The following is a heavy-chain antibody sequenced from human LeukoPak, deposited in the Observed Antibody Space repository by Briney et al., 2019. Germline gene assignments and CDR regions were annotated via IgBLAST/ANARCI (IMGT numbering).Heavy chain of an antibody. Sequence: ASVKVSCKASGYTFTSYGISWVRQAPGQGLEWMGRISAYNGNTNYAQKLQGRVTMTTDTSTSTAYMELRSLRSDDTAVYYCATVAGTVGLATVWGQGTLVTVSS. D-gene: IGHD6-19*01. V-gene: IGHV1-18*01. CDR2: ISAYNGNT. J-gene: IGHJ4*02. CDR1: GYTFTSYG. CDR3: ATVAGTVGLATV.